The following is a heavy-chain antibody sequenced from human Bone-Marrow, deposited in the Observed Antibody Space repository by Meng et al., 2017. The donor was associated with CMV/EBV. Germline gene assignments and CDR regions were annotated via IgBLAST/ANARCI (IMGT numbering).Heavy chain of an antibody. V-gene: IGHV1-2*02. CDR1: YY. D-gene: IGHD2-2*01. J-gene: IGHJ4*02. CDR3: AREGGTRCYQPQCTVVDY. Sequence: YYRHWVRQARGQGVEWMEWIPAFGTRTESAQKFQGGSTMSRDTRSRTEYMLLSSLQSDDTAVYYCAREGGTRCYQPQCTVVDYWGQGTLVTVSS. CDR2: IPAFGTRT.